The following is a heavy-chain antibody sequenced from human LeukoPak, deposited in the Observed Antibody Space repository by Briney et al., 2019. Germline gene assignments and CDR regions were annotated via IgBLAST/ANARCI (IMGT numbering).Heavy chain of an antibody. V-gene: IGHV4-61*02. D-gene: IGHD3-10*01. CDR1: GGSISSGSYY. CDR2: IYTSGST. Sequence: SQTLSLTCTVSGGSISSGSYYWSWIRQPAGKGLEWIGRIYTSGSTNYNPSLKSRATISVDTSKNQFSLKLSSVTAADTAVYYCARLKDNGDPPYYFDYWGQGALVTVSS. CDR3: ARLKDNGDPPYYFDY. J-gene: IGHJ4*02.